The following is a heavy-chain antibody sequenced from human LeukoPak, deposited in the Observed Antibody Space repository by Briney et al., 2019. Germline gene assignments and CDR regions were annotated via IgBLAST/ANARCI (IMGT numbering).Heavy chain of an antibody. V-gene: IGHV1-8*01. CDR2: MNPNSGNT. CDR1: GYTFTSYD. D-gene: IGHD5-18*01. CDR3: ARGGTWIQLSPYYYMDV. J-gene: IGHJ6*03. Sequence: ASVKVSCKASGYTFTSYDINWVRQATGQGLEWMGWMNPNSGNTGYAQKFQGRVTMTRNTSIGTAYMELSSLRSEDTAVYYCARGGTWIQLSPYYYMDVRGKGTTVTVSS.